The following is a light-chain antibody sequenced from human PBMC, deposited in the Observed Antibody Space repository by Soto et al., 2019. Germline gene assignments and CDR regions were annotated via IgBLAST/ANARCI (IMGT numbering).Light chain of an antibody. J-gene: IGKJ5*01. CDR3: QQRSNWLIT. CDR1: QSISSW. CDR2: QAS. V-gene: IGKV1-5*03. Sequence: DIQMTQAPPTLSAYVGDRVAITCRASQSISSWLAWYQQKPGKAPKLLIYQASSLESGVPSRFSGSGSGTEFTLTISSLEPEDFAVYYCQQRSNWLITFGQGTRLEIK.